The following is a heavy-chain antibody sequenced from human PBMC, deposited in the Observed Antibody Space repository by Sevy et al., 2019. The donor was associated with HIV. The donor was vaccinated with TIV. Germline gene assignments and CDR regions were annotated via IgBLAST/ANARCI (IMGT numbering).Heavy chain of an antibody. CDR2: IKQDGSEK. J-gene: IGHJ4*02. Sequence: GGSLRLSCAASGFIFSSYWMSWVRQAPGKGLEWVANIKQDGSEKYYVDSVKGRFTISRDNAKNSLYLQMNSLRAEDTAVYYCARENPSSWYDYWGQGTLVTVSS. D-gene: IGHD6-13*01. V-gene: IGHV3-7*01. CDR1: GFIFSSYW. CDR3: ARENPSSWYDY.